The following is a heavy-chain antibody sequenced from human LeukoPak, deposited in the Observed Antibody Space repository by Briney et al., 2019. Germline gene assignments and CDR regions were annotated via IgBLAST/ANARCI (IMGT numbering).Heavy chain of an antibody. CDR1: GYTFTGYY. D-gene: IGHD6-13*01. J-gene: IGHJ5*02. Sequence: ASVKVSCKASGYTFTGYYMHWVRQAPGQGLEWMGWISAYNGNTNYAQKLQGRVTMTTDTSTSTAYMELRSLRSDDTAVYYCARVVPSGPKYNWFDPWGQGTLVTVSS. CDR2: ISAYNGNT. V-gene: IGHV1-18*04. CDR3: ARVVPSGPKYNWFDP.